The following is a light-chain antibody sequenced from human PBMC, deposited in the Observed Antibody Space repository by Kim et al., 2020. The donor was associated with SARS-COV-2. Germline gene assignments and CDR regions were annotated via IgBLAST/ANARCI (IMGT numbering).Light chain of an antibody. J-gene: IGKJ2*01. CDR3: QQYYSTPPT. CDR2: WAS. CDR1: QNFLYSPNNKSY. V-gene: IGKV4-1*01. Sequence: RATIKCKSSQNFLYSPNNKSYLAWFQQKPGQPPNLLFYWASTREAGVPARFSGSGAGSDFTLTISSLHTADGAIYYCQQYYSTPPTFGQGTKLEIK.